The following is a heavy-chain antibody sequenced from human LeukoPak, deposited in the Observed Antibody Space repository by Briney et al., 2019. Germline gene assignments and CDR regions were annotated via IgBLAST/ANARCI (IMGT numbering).Heavy chain of an antibody. Sequence: GGSLRLSCAASGYMFSSFSMSWVRHVPEKGLEWVSTISAGGSTYYADSVKGRFTISRDNSKNTLFLQMNSLRAEDTAIYYCAKRPAAVRGVIPYLDYWGQGTLVTVSS. J-gene: IGHJ4*02. V-gene: IGHV3-23*01. CDR1: GYMFSSFS. CDR3: AKRPAAVRGVIPYLDY. CDR2: ISAGGST. D-gene: IGHD3-10*02.